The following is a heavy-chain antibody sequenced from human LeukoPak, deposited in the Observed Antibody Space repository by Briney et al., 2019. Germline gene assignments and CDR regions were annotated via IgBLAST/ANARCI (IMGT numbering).Heavy chain of an antibody. D-gene: IGHD1-26*01. CDR3: ARDHEWELPGTSYYYYGMDV. CDR1: EFTFSSYD. CDR2: IRYDGSNK. J-gene: IGHJ6*02. Sequence: GGSLRLSCAASEFTFSSYDMHWVRQAPGKGLEWVAFIRYDGSNKYYADSVKGRFTISRDNSKNTLYLQMNSLRAEDTAVYYCARDHEWELPGTSYYYYGMDVWGQGTTVTVSS. V-gene: IGHV3-30*02.